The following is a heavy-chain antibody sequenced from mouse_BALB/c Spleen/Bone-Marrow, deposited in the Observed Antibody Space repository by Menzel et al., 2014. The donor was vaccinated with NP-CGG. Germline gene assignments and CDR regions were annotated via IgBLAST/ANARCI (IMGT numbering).Heavy chain of an antibody. CDR2: IYPGDGET. Sequence: QVQLKESGAELVRPGSSVKISCNASGYAFSNYGRNWVKQRPGQGLEWIGQIYPGDGETNYNGEFEGRVTLTADKSSSTAYMQVSSLTSENSAVYFCASVYDYGRGYAMDYWGQGTSVTVSS. J-gene: IGHJ4*01. V-gene: IGHV1-80*01. D-gene: IGHD2-4*01. CDR3: ASVYDYGRGYAMDY. CDR1: GYAFSNYG.